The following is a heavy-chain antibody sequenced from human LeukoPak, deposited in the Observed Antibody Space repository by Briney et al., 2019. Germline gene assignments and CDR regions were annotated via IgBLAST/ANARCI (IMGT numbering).Heavy chain of an antibody. D-gene: IGHD1-26*01. CDR3: ARERSDSGSHFDY. CDR2: ISYDGSNK. Sequence: GASLRLSCAASGFTFSSYAMHWVRQPPGKGLEWLAVISYDGSNKYYADSVKGRFTISRDNSKNTLYLQMNSLRAEDTAVYYCARERSDSGSHFDYWGQGTLVTVSS. V-gene: IGHV3-30*04. J-gene: IGHJ4*02. CDR1: GFTFSSYA.